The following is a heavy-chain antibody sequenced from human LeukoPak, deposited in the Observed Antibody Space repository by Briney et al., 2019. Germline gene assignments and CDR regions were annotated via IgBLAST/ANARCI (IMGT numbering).Heavy chain of an antibody. CDR2: ISGSGDVT. D-gene: IGHD5-12*01. J-gene: IGHJ5*02. Sequence: GGSLTLSCAVSGFTFSSYAMNWVRQAPGSGPEWVSAISGSGDVTYYADSVKGRFTISGDNSKNTLFLHMNSLRAEDTAIYYCAKDRVSRYGAYDCGGSWGQGTLVTVSS. CDR1: GFTFSSYA. V-gene: IGHV3-23*01. CDR3: AKDRVSRYGAYDCGGS.